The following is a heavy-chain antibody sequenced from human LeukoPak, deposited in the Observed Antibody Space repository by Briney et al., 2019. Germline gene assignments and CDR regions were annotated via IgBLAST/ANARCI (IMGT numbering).Heavy chain of an antibody. CDR2: ISSSSSYI. Sequence: KAGGSLRLSCAASGFTFSSYSMNWVRQAPGKGLEWVSSISSSSSYIYYADSVKGRFTISRDNAKNSLYLQMNSLRAEDTAVYYCARDRDYGDDYYYYGMDVWGQGTTVTVSS. D-gene: IGHD4-17*01. J-gene: IGHJ6*02. CDR1: GFTFSSYS. V-gene: IGHV3-21*01. CDR3: ARDRDYGDDYYYYGMDV.